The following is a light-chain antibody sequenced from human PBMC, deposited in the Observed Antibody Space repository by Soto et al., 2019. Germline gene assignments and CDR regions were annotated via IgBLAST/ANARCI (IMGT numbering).Light chain of an antibody. CDR2: TNT. Sequence: QSVLTQPPSASGTPGQTITISCSGSTSNIGKNSVSWYQQLPGTAPKLLIYTNTQRPLGVPVRFSGSKSGTSASLAISGLQSDDEADYYCAAWDDNLDVFGSGTKLTVL. V-gene: IGLV1-44*01. CDR3: AAWDDNLDV. CDR1: TSNIGKNS. J-gene: IGLJ1*01.